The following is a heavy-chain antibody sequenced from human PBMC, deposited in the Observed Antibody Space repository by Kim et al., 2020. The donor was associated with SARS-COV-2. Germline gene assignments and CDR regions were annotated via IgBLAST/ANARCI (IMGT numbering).Heavy chain of an antibody. D-gene: IGHD3-22*01. J-gene: IGHJ4*02. CDR3: AALLVYYDSSGYEDFDY. V-gene: IGHV4-39*01. Sequence: LKSRVTISVDTSKNQFSLKLSSVTAADTAVYYCAALLVYYDSSGYEDFDYWGQGTLVTVSS.